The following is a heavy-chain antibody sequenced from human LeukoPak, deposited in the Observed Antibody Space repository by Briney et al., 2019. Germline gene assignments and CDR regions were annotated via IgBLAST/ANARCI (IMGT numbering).Heavy chain of an antibody. CDR2: INPNSGGT. CDR3: ARESGGGVIVYDY. V-gene: IGHV1-2*02. J-gene: IGHJ4*02. Sequence: GASVKVSCKASGYTFTGYYMHWVRQAPGQGLEWMGWINPNSGGTNYAQKFQGRVTMTRDTSISTAYMELSRLRSDDTAVYYCARESGGGVIVYDYWGQGTLVTVSS. D-gene: IGHD3-16*02. CDR1: GYTFTGYY.